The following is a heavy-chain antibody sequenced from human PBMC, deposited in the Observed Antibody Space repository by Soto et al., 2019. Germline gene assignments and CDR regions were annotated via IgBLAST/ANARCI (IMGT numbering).Heavy chain of an antibody. D-gene: IGHD6-6*01. J-gene: IGHJ5*02. V-gene: IGHV4-31*03. CDR1: GGSISSGGYY. CDR3: ARGSFSSSSSWFDP. CDR2: IYYSGRT. Sequence: SETLSLTCTVSGGSISSGGYYWSWIRQHPGKGLEWIGYIYYSGRTYYNPSLHSRVSMAVDTTENQFSLKLTSVTAADTSVYYCARGSFSSSSSWFDPWGRGTLVTAPQ.